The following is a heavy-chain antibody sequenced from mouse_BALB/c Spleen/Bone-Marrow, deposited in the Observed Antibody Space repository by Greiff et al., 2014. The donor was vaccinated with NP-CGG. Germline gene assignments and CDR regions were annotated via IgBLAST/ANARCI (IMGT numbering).Heavy chain of an antibody. CDR2: ISSGSSTI. D-gene: IGHD2-14*01. Sequence: DVKLVESGGGLVQPGGSRKLSCAASGFTFSSFGMHWVRQAPEKGLEWVAYISSGSSTIYYADTVKGRFTITRDNPKNTLFLQMTSLRSEDTAMDYCARRDRNHWYFDVWGAGTTVTVSS. V-gene: IGHV5-17*02. CDR1: GFTFSSFG. J-gene: IGHJ1*01. CDR3: ARRDRNHWYFDV.